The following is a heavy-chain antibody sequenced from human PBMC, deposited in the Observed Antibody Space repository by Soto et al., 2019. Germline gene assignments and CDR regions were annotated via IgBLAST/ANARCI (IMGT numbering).Heavy chain of an antibody. V-gene: IGHV3-33*01. Sequence: GGSLRLSCAASGFTFSSYGMHWVRQAPGKGLEWVAVIWYDGSNKYYADSVKGRFTISRDNSKNTLYLQMNSLRAEDTAVYYCASSIVVLTAHPNAFSIPAQRTIVIGSS. J-gene: IGHJ3*02. CDR3: ASSIVVLTAHPNAFSI. CDR2: IWYDGSNK. CDR1: GFTFSSYG. D-gene: IGHD2-21*02.